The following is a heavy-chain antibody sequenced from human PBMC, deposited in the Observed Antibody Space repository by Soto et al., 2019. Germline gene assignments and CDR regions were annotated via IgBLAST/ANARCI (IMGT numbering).Heavy chain of an antibody. Sequence: SETLSLTCTVSGDSITSGNHYWSWIRQHPGKGLEWIGYIYYSGSNLYNPSLESRVTITVDTFRNQFSLKLSSVTAADTAVYYCARSYTYGYYYFDYWGLGTLVTVSS. D-gene: IGHD5-18*01. CDR2: IYYSGSN. V-gene: IGHV4-31*03. J-gene: IGHJ4*02. CDR3: ARSYTYGYYYFDY. CDR1: GDSITSGNHY.